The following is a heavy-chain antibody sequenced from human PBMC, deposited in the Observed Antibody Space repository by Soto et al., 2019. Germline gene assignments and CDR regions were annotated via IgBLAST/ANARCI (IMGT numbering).Heavy chain of an antibody. CDR2: ISGSGSRT. Sequence: EVQLLESGGGLVQPGGSLRLSCAASGFTFSSSAMTWVRQAPGKGLEWVSAISGSGSRTYYTDSVKGRFTISRDNSKNTLYLQMNSLRAEDTAVYYCAELGDIVVLTAALDYWGQGTLVTVSS. CDR3: AELGDIVVLTAALDY. CDR1: GFTFSSSA. V-gene: IGHV3-23*01. J-gene: IGHJ4*02. D-gene: IGHD2-15*01.